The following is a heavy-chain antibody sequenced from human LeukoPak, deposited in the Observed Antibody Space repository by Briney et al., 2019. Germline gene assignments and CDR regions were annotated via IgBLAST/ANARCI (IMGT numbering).Heavy chain of an antibody. D-gene: IGHD2-15*01. Sequence: GGSLRLSCAASGFTFSSYWMSWVRQAPGKGLEWVANIKQDGSEKHYVASVKGRFTISRDNAKNSLYLQMNSLRVEDTAVYFCARDSPGRVFDLWGQGTLVTVSS. V-gene: IGHV3-7*01. J-gene: IGHJ5*02. CDR1: GFTFSSYW. CDR3: ARDSPGRVFDL. CDR2: IKQDGSEK.